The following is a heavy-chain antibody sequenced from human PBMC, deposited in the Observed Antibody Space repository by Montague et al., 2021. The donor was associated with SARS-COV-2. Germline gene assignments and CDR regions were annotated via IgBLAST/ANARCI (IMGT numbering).Heavy chain of an antibody. CDR2: IYYSGST. D-gene: IGHD3-9*01. CDR3: ARHALGYFDWLNEGYFDY. J-gene: IGHJ4*02. Sequence: SETLSLTCTVSGGSISSSSYYWGWIRQPPGKGLEWIGSIYYSGSTNYNPSLKSRVTISIDTSKNQFSLKLSSVTAADTAVYYCARHALGYFDWLNEGYFDYWGQGTLVTVSS. V-gene: IGHV4-39*01. CDR1: GGSISSSSYY.